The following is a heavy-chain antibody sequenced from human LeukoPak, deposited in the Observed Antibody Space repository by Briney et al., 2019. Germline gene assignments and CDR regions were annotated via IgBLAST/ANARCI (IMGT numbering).Heavy chain of an antibody. CDR1: GFPFSSYG. D-gene: IGHD6-19*01. Sequence: GGSLRLSCAASGFPFSSYGMNWARQAPGKGLEGVSYISSSGSTIQYADSVEGRFTISRDNAKNSLYLQMNSLRAEDTAVYYCARVTAVAAPWVYWGQGTQVTVSS. V-gene: IGHV3-48*04. CDR2: ISSSGSTI. CDR3: ARVTAVAAPWVY. J-gene: IGHJ4*02.